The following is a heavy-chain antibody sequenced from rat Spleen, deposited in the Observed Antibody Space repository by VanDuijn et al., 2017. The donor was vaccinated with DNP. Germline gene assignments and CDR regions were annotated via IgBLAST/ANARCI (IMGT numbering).Heavy chain of an antibody. CDR2: IIYDDSRT. CDR1: GFTFSNYG. J-gene: IGHJ2*01. D-gene: IGHD1-4*01. CDR3: ASRPPPTRGPFDY. V-gene: IGHV5-29*01. Sequence: EVQLVESGGGLVQPGRSLKLSCAASGFTFSNYGMAWVRQTPTKGLEWVATIIYDDSRTYYRDSVKGRFTISRDNAKSTLYLQMDSLRSEDTATYYCASRPPPTRGPFDYWGQGVTVTVSS.